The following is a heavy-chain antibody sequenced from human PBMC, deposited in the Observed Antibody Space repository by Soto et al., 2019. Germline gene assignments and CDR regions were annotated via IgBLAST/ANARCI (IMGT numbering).Heavy chain of an antibody. V-gene: IGHV1-2*02. Sequence: AAVTVSCTASGFSFTGYYIHWLRQAPGQGLEWMGWINAHSGRTEYAQKLQGRVTLTRDTSIATAYLTLTSLTSDDTALYYCAKDLTRQLAYWLDPWGQGTQVTVSS. CDR2: INAHSGRT. J-gene: IGHJ5*02. CDR1: GFSFTGYY. D-gene: IGHD6-6*01. CDR3: AKDLTRQLAYWLDP.